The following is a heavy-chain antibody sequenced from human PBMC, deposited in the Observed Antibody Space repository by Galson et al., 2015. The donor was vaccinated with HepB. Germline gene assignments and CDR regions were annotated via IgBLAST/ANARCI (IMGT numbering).Heavy chain of an antibody. CDR3: ARSPLGYCSGGSCYPPWFDP. CDR2: INAGNGNT. CDR1: GYTFTSYA. J-gene: IGHJ5*02. Sequence: SVKVSCKASGYTFTSYAMHWVRQAPGQRLEWMGWINAGNGNTKYSQKFQGRVTITRDTSASTAYMELSSLRSEDTAVYYCARSPLGYCSGGSCYPPWFDPWGQGTLVTVSS. V-gene: IGHV1-3*01. D-gene: IGHD2-15*01.